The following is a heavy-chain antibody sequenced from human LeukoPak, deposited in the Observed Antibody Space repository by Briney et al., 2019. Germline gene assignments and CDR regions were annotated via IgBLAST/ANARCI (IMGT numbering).Heavy chain of an antibody. CDR1: GFTFRNYV. CDR2: TSSDLNVK. CDR3: AREGYYGSGSPPSLYFDY. Sequence: GGSLRLSCAASGFTFRNYVIHWVRQAPGKGLEWVAVTSSDLNVKLYADSVKGRFTISRDNSRSTLYLRMNSLRPEDTAIYYCAREGYYGSGSPPSLYFDYWGQGTLVTVSS. J-gene: IGHJ4*02. D-gene: IGHD3-10*01. V-gene: IGHV3-30-3*01.